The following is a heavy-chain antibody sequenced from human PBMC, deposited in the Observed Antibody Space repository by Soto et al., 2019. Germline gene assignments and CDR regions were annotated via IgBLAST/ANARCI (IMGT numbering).Heavy chain of an antibody. CDR1: GFTFSSYG. CDR3: AREGITMVRGVLFYY. J-gene: IGHJ4*02. D-gene: IGHD3-10*01. CDR2: IWYDGSNK. Sequence: QVQLVESGGGVVQPGRSLRLSCAASGFTFSSYGMHWVRQAPGKGLEWVAVIWYDGSNKYYAASVKGRFTISRDNYKNTLYLQMNSLRAEDTAVYYCAREGITMVRGVLFYYWGQGTLVTVSS. V-gene: IGHV3-33*01.